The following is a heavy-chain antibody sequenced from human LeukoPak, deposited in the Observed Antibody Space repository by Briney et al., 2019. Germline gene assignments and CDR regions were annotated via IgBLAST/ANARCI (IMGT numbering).Heavy chain of an antibody. CDR3: ARDRHIGDPNGMDV. V-gene: IGHV4-39*07. J-gene: IGHJ6*02. CDR2: IYYSGGT. Sequence: SETLSLTCTVSGGSISSGDYYWSWIRQPPGKGLEWIGTIYYSGGTYYNPSLKSRVTISVDTSKNQFSLKLSSVTAADTAVYYCARDRHIGDPNGMDVWGQGTTVTVSS. D-gene: IGHD2-21*01. CDR1: GGSISSGDYY.